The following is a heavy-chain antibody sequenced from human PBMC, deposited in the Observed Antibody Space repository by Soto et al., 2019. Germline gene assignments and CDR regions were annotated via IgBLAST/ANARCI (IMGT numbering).Heavy chain of an antibody. CDR3: ARTSAGARAAEVDY. CDR1: GGSISSGGYY. D-gene: IGHD2-15*01. Sequence: QVQLQESGPGLVKPSQTLSLTCTVSGGSISSGGYYWSWIRQHPGKGLEWIGYIYYSGSTYYNPSLKSRVTISVDTSKNQFSLELSSVTAADTAVYYCARTSAGARAAEVDYWGQGTLVTVSS. V-gene: IGHV4-31*03. J-gene: IGHJ4*02. CDR2: IYYSGST.